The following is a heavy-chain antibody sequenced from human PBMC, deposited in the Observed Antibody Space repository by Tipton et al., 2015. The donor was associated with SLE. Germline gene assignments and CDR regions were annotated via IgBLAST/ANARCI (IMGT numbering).Heavy chain of an antibody. CDR1: GASISSHY. Sequence: LRLSCSVSGASISSHYWSWIRQPPGKGLEWIGYIYYSGSTNYNPSLKSRVTISLDTSKNQFSLKLSSVTAADTAVYYCASLHSSGYHRIFDYWGQGTLVTVSS. J-gene: IGHJ4*02. V-gene: IGHV4-59*11. CDR2: IYYSGST. CDR3: ASLHSSGYHRIFDY. D-gene: IGHD3-22*01.